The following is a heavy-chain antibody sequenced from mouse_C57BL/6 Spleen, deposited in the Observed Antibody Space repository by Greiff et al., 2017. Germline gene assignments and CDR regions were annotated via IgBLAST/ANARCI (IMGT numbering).Heavy chain of an antibody. V-gene: IGHV2-2*01. D-gene: IGHD1-1*01. Sequence: VKLQQSGPGLVQPSQSLSITCTVSGFSLTSYGVHWVRQSPGKGLEWLGVIWSGGSTDYNAAFISRLSISKDNSKSQVFYKMNSLQADDTAIYYCARNPSALITTVKGYFDVWGTGTTGTVSS. CDR2: IWSGGST. CDR3: ARNPSALITTVKGYFDV. CDR1: GFSLTSYG. J-gene: IGHJ1*03.